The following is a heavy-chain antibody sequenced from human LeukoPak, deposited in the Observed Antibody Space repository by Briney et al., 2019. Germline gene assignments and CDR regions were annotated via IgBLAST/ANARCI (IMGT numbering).Heavy chain of an antibody. CDR2: IRFDGGHK. V-gene: IGHV3-30*02. CDR1: GFTFSNYG. Sequence: GGSLRLSCAAAGFTFSNYGMFWVRQAPGKGLDWGSFIRFDGGHKYYADYVKGRFTISRDNSKNSLYLQMNSLRAEDTALYYCAKDTSWGVVTATFDYWGQGTLVTVSS. J-gene: IGHJ4*02. CDR3: AKDTSWGVVTATFDY. D-gene: IGHD2-21*02.